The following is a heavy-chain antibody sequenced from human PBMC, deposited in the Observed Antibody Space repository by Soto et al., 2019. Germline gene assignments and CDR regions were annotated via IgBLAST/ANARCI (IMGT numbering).Heavy chain of an antibody. J-gene: IGHJ3*02. D-gene: IGHD3-22*01. Sequence: SVKVSCKASGFTFTSSAVQWVRQARGQRLEWIGWIVVGSGNTNYAQKFQERVTITRDMSTSTAYMELSSLRSEDTAVYYCAAVGYYDSSGYYYGRASDIWGQGTMVTVSS. V-gene: IGHV1-58*01. CDR3: AAVGYYDSSGYYYGRASDI. CDR2: IVVGSGNT. CDR1: GFTFTSSA.